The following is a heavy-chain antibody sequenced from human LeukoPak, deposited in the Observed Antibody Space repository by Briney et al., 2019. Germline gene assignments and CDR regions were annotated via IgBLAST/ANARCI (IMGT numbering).Heavy chain of an antibody. D-gene: IGHD6-13*01. CDR1: GFTFSSYE. V-gene: IGHV3-48*03. CDR2: ISSSGSTI. Sequence: PGGSLRLSCAASGFTFSSYEMNWVRQAPGKGLEWVSHISSSGSTIYYADSVKGRFTISRDNAKNSLYLQMNSLRAEDTAVYYCARAPSSRWLPPRAEYFQHWGQGTLVTVSS. J-gene: IGHJ1*01. CDR3: ARAPSSRWLPPRAEYFQH.